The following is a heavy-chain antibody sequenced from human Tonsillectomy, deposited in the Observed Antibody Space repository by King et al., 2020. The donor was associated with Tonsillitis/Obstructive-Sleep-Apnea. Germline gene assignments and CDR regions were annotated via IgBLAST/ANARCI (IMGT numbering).Heavy chain of an antibody. CDR3: ARLSEGAGGWAEYYDFWSGYPMAYYFDY. Sequence: VQLQESGPGLVKPSETLSLTCTVSGGSISSYYWSWIRQPPGKGLEWIGYIYYSGSTNYNPSLKSRVTISVDTSKNQFSLKLSSVTAADTAVYYCARLSEGAGGWAEYYDFWSGYPMAYYFDYWGQGTLVTVSS. CDR1: GGSISSYY. J-gene: IGHJ4*02. V-gene: IGHV4-59*08. D-gene: IGHD3-3*01. CDR2: IYYSGST.